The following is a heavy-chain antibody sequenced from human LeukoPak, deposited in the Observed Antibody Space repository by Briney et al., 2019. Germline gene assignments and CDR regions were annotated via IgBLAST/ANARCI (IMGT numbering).Heavy chain of an antibody. Sequence: PGGSLRLSCAASGFTISTYAMTWVRQAPGKGLEWVSSIRGGGDSTYYSDSVKGRFTIFRDTPKNTLYLQMSSLRCEDTAIYFCAKDHHSSGWPTFDYWGQGTLVTVSS. V-gene: IGHV3-23*01. CDR3: AKDHHSSGWPTFDY. CDR1: GFTISTYA. J-gene: IGHJ4*02. CDR2: IRGGGDST. D-gene: IGHD6-19*01.